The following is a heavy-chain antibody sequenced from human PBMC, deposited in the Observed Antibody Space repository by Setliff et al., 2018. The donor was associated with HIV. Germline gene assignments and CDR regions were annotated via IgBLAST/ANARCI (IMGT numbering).Heavy chain of an antibody. CDR1: GFTFSSYV. D-gene: IGHD3-3*01. CDR3: ARAFGYHDFWSGYSGDEFDI. V-gene: IGHV3-30*04. CDR2: MSTGGSDR. J-gene: IGHJ3*02. Sequence: GGSLRLSCAATGFTFSSYVLHWVRQAPGKGLEWVAVMSTGGSDRYYSDSVKGRFTISRDSSKKTLYLQMNRLRSEDTAVYYCARAFGYHDFWSGYSGDEFDIWGQGTLVTVSS.